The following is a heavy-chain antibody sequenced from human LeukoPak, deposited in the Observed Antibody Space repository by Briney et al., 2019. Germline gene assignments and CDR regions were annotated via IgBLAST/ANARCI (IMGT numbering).Heavy chain of an antibody. Sequence: GGSLRLSCAASGFTFSSHWMSWVRQAPGKGLEWVANIKQDGSEKYYVDSVKGRFTISRDNAKNSLYLQMNSLRAEDTALYYCAKDIGIVVVPAAPDYWGQGTLVTVSS. J-gene: IGHJ4*02. CDR2: IKQDGSEK. CDR3: AKDIGIVVVPAAPDY. CDR1: GFTFSSHW. D-gene: IGHD2-2*01. V-gene: IGHV3-7*03.